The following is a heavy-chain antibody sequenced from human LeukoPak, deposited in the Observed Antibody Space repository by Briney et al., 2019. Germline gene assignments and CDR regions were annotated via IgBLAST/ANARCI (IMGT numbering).Heavy chain of an antibody. D-gene: IGHD6-19*01. CDR1: GYTFTGYY. V-gene: IGHV1-2*02. J-gene: IGHJ6*03. CDR3: ARDRSAVAVAGIYYYYYMDV. CDR2: INPNSGGT. Sequence: ASVKVSCKASGYTFTGYYMHWVRQAPGQGLEWMGWINPNSGGTNYAQKFQGRVTMTRDTSISTAYMELSRLRSDDTAVYYCARDRSAVAVAGIYYYYYMDVWGKGTTVTVSS.